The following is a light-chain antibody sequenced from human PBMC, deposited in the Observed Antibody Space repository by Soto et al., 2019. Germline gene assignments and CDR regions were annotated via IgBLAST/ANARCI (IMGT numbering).Light chain of an antibody. CDR3: QQYHGSPPWT. CDR1: QSVSSTS. Sequence: EIVLTQSPGTLSFSPGERATLSCRASQSVSSTSLAWYQQKPGQAPRLLIYCASNRATGIPDRFSGSGSGTDFTLTISRLEPEDFAVYYCQQYHGSPPWTFGLGTKVEFK. J-gene: IGKJ1*01. V-gene: IGKV3-20*01. CDR2: CAS.